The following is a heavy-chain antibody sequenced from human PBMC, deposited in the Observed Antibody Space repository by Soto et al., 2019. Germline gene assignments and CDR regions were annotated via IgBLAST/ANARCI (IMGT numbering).Heavy chain of an antibody. CDR3: ARAGGTTVTGLWHFDS. J-gene: IGHJ4*02. Sequence: QVQLEESGGGVVQPGRSLRLSCEASGFTVNTYSMHWVRQPPGKGLEWLASIWYDGTHKYYADSVKGRFIISRDNSKKTLYLEMNSLRAEDTAVYYCARAGGTTVTGLWHFDSWGQGTLVTVSS. V-gene: IGHV3-33*01. CDR2: IWYDGTHK. D-gene: IGHD4-17*01. CDR1: GFTVNTYS.